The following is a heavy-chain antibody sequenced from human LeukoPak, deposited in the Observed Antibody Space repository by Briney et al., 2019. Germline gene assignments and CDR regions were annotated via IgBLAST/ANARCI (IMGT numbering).Heavy chain of an antibody. J-gene: IGHJ3*02. V-gene: IGHV4-61*01. CDR2: IYYSGST. Sequence: PSETLSLTCTVSGGSVSSGSYCWSWIRQPPGKGLEWIGYIYYSGSTNYNPSLKSRVTISVDTSKNQFSLKLSSVTAADTAVYYCARGTECGGDCPDAFDIWGQGTMVTVSS. CDR3: ARGTECGGDCPDAFDI. D-gene: IGHD2-21*02. CDR1: GGSVSSGSYC.